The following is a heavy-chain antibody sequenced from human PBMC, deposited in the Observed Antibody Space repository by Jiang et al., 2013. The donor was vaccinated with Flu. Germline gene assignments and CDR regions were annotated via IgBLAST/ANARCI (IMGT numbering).Heavy chain of an antibody. J-gene: IGHJ2*01. V-gene: IGHV4-61*01. CDR2: IYHSGTP. Sequence: GSGLVKPSETLSLTCSVSGGAVNSGSYYWSWIRQPPGKTLEWIGHIYHSGTPNYNPSFKGRVTISIDTSTNQFSLKINSVTAADTAVYYCARIGYGTYW. CDR3: ARIGYGTYW. CDR1: GGAVNSGSYY. D-gene: IGHD2-2*03.